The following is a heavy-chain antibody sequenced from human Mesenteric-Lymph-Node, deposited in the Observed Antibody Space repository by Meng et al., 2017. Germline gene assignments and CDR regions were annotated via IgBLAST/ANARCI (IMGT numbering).Heavy chain of an antibody. CDR1: GGPFSGYY. V-gene: IGHV4-34*01. CDR3: ARVGQWLPIDY. D-gene: IGHD6-19*01. CDR2: INHRGST. Sequence: QVALQQWGAGLLEPSETLSLTCGIFGGPFSGYYWYWIRQPPGKGLEWIGEINHRGSTNYNPSLKSRVTISVDKSKNQFSLRLSSVTAADTAVYYCARVGQWLPIDYWGQGTLVTVSS. J-gene: IGHJ4*02.